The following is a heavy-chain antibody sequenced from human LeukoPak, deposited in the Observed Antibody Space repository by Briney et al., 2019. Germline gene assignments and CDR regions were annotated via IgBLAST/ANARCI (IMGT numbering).Heavy chain of an antibody. CDR2: IYHSGST. V-gene: IGHV4-30-2*01. D-gene: IGHD4-17*01. CDR1: GGSISSGGYS. J-gene: IGHJ4*02. Sequence: PSETLSLTCAVSGGSISSGGYSWSWIRQPPGKGLEWIGYIYHSGSTYYNPSLKSRVTISVDRSKNQFSLKLCSVTAADTAVYYCARVRAEGDYWHEEIDYWGQGTLVTVSS. CDR3: ARVRAEGDYWHEEIDY.